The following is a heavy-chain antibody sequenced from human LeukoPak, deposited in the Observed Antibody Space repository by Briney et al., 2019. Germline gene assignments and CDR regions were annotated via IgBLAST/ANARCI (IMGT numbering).Heavy chain of an antibody. Sequence: SETLSLTCTVSGGSISSYYWSWIRQPAGKGLEWIGRIYTSGSTNYNPSLKSRVTMSVDTSKNQFSLKLSSVTAADTAVYYCARLGDSSGWYLGSRSWFDPWGQGTLVTVSS. D-gene: IGHD6-19*01. CDR3: ARLGDSSGWYLGSRSWFDP. V-gene: IGHV4-4*07. CDR1: GGSISSYY. J-gene: IGHJ5*02. CDR2: IYTSGST.